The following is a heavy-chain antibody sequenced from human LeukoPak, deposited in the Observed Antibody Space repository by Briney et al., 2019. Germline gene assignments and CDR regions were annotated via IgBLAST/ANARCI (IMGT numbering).Heavy chain of an antibody. CDR3: ARDIKWLGRYYYYGLDV. Sequence: GASVKVSCKASGGTFSSYAISWVRQAPGQGLEWMGGIIPIFGTANYAQKFQGRVTITADESTSTAYMELSSLRSEDTAVYYCARDIKWLGRYYYYGLDVWGQGTTVTASS. J-gene: IGHJ6*02. V-gene: IGHV1-69*13. D-gene: IGHD6-19*01. CDR1: GGTFSSYA. CDR2: IIPIFGTA.